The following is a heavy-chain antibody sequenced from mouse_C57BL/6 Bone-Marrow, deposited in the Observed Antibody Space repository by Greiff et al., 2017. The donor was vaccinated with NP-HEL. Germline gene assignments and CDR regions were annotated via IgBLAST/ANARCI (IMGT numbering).Heavy chain of an antibody. Sequence: EVQRVESGPGLVKPSQSLSLTCSVTGYSITSGYYWNWIRQFPGNKLEWMGYISYDGSNNYNPSLKNRISITRDTSKNQFFLKLNSVTTEDTATYYCARDLITTVVASGFDVWGTGTTVTVSS. CDR1: GYSITSGYY. CDR3: ARDLITTVVASGFDV. CDR2: ISYDGSN. D-gene: IGHD1-1*01. V-gene: IGHV3-6*01. J-gene: IGHJ1*03.